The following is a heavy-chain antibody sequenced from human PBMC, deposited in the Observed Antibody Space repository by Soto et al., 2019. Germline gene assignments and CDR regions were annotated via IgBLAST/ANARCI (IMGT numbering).Heavy chain of an antibody. CDR1: GYSFTSYW. CDR3: ARHGGYCSSTSCYSYYYGMDV. D-gene: IGHD2-2*01. J-gene: IGHJ6*02. CDR2: IYPGDSDT. V-gene: IGHV5-51*01. Sequence: LGESLKISCKGSGYSFTSYWIGWVRQMPGKGLEWMGIIYPGDSDTRYSPSFQGQVTISADKSISTAYLQWSSLKASDTAMYYCARHGGYCSSTSCYSYYYGMDVWGQGTTVTVSS.